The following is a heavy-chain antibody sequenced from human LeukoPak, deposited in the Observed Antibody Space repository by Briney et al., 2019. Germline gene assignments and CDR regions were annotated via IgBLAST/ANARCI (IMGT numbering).Heavy chain of an antibody. V-gene: IGHV4-30-4*01. CDR2: IYYSGST. CDR3: ARTVDYYDSSGPYFDY. Sequence: PSETLSLTCTVSGGSLSSGDYYWSWIRQPPGKGLEWIGYIYYSGSTYYNPSLKSRVTISVDTSKNQFSLKLSSVTAADTAVYYCARTVDYYDSSGPYFDYWGQGTLVTVSS. CDR1: GGSLSSGDYY. J-gene: IGHJ4*02. D-gene: IGHD3-22*01.